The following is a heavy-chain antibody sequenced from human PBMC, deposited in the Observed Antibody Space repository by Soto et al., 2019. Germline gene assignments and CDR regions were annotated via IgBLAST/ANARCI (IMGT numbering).Heavy chain of an antibody. CDR2: INHSGST. J-gene: IGHJ4*02. D-gene: IGHD3-22*01. CDR3: ARGSIVYYDSSGPPYYFDY. V-gene: IGHV4-34*01. Sequence: QVQLQQWGAGLLKPSETLSLTCAVYGGSFSGYYWSWIRQPPGKGLEWIGEINHSGSTNYNPSLKGRVTISVVTSENQFSLKLSSVTAADTAVYYCARGSIVYYDSSGPPYYFDYWGQGTLVTVSS. CDR1: GGSFSGYY.